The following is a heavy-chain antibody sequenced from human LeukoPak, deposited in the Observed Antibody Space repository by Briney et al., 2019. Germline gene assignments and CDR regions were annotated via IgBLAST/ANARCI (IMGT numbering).Heavy chain of an antibody. Sequence: ASVKVSCKASGYTFTSYGISWVRQAPGQGLEWMGWISAYNGNTNYAQKLQGRVTMTTDTSTSTAYMELRSLRSDDTAVYYCARGTDTRTGSTSWINWFDPWGQGTLVSVSS. V-gene: IGHV1-18*01. CDR1: GYTFTSYG. CDR3: ARGTDTRTGSTSWINWFDP. J-gene: IGHJ5*02. CDR2: ISAYNGNT. D-gene: IGHD2-2*01.